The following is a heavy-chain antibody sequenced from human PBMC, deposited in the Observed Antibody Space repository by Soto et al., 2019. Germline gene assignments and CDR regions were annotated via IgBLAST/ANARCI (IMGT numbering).Heavy chain of an antibody. J-gene: IGHJ5*02. Sequence: EVQLVESGGGLVKPGESLRLSCVVSGFTFSTAWMTWVRQAPGKGLEWVGRIKSRADGETTEYAAPVKGRFYIFRDDSQNPLYLQMNGVETDDTAVYYGTRADCGAGCFGLKWFDPWGQGTLVTVSS. CDR3: TRADCGAGCFGLKWFDP. CDR2: IKSRADGETT. CDR1: GFTFSTAW. V-gene: IGHV3-15*01. D-gene: IGHD2-21*01.